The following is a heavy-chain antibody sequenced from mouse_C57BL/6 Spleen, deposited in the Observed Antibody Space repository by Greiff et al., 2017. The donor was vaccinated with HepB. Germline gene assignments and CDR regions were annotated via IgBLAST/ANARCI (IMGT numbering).Heavy chain of an antibody. V-gene: IGHV3-6*01. J-gene: IGHJ4*01. CDR2: ISYDGSN. Sequence: EVKLMESGPGLVKPSQSLSLTCSVTGYSITSGYYWNWIRQFPGNKLEWMGYISYDGSNNYNPSLKNRISITCDTSKNQFFLKLNSVTTEDTATYYCARNYGSSSPYAMDYWGQGTSVTVSS. CDR3: ARNYGSSSPYAMDY. CDR1: GYSITSGYY. D-gene: IGHD1-1*01.